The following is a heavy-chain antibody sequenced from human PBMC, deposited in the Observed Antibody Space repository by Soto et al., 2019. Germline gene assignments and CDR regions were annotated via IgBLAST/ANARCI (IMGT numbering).Heavy chain of an antibody. V-gene: IGHV1-18*01. CDR3: ARAFFYQGSDSRGYSFYAFDF. D-gene: IGHD3-22*01. Sequence: QVQLVQSGAEVKKPGASVKVSCKASGYTFTSSGMSWVRQAPGQGLEWMGWISAHTGSSEYAQRFQGRVTMTTDRSTSTAYMELWSLRSDDTAVYYCARAFFYQGSDSRGYSFYAFDFWGPGTLVTVSS. J-gene: IGHJ3*01. CDR2: ISAHTGSS. CDR1: GYTFTSSG.